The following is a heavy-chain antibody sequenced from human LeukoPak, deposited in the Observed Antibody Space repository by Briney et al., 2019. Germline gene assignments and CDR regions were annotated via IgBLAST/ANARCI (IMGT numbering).Heavy chain of an antibody. CDR3: AKAPGSSWATFEY. V-gene: IGHV3-23*01. D-gene: IGHD6-13*01. CDR2: ISSSGGST. J-gene: IGHJ4*02. CDR1: GFTFSSYT. Sequence: PGGSLRLSCAASGFTFSSYTMNWVRQAPGKGLEWVSTISSSGGSTYYADSVRGRFTGSRDNSKNTVFLQMNSLRAEDTAVYYCAKAPGSSWATFEYWGQGTLVTVSS.